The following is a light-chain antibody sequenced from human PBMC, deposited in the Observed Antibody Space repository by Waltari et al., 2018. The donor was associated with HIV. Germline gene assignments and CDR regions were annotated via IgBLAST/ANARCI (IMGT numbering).Light chain of an antibody. J-gene: IGLJ2*01. V-gene: IGLV1-40*01. Sequence: QSVLTQPPSVSAAPGQRVTISCTGSDSNIGACDDVHWYQQLTGHARKLLNYGNRSRPAGVLDRFAGSRSGTSASRAITGLQAEDEADYYCQSYDVTLSGPLVFGGGTKLTVL. CDR3: QSYDVTLSGPLV. CDR1: DSNIGACDD. CDR2: GNR.